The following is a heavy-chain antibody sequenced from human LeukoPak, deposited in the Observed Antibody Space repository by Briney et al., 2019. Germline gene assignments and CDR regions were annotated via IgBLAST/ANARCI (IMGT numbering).Heavy chain of an antibody. Sequence: ASVKVSCKASGGTFNSYAISWVRQAPGQGLEWMGGIIPIFGTANYAQIFQGRVTITADESTSTAYMELSSLRSEDTAVYYCARCIKLVLQYYFDYWGQGTLVTVSS. CDR1: GGTFNSYA. CDR3: ARCIKLVLQYYFDY. D-gene: IGHD1-7*01. V-gene: IGHV1-69*13. J-gene: IGHJ4*02. CDR2: IIPIFGTA.